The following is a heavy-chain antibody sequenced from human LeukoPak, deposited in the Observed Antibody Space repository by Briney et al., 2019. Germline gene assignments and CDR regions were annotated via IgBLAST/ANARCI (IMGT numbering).Heavy chain of an antibody. CDR3: AKEFIVGATTYYFDY. CDR1: GFTVSSNY. D-gene: IGHD1-26*01. CDR2: ISGGGGST. Sequence: GGSLRLSCAASGFTVSSNYMSWVRQAPGKGLEWVSAISGGGGSTYYADSVKGRFTISRDNSKNTLYLQMNSLRAEDTAVYYCAKEFIVGATTYYFDYWGQGTLVTVSS. V-gene: IGHV3-23*01. J-gene: IGHJ4*02.